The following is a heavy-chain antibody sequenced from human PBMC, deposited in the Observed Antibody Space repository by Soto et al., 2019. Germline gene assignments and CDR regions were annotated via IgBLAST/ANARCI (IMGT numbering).Heavy chain of an antibody. Sequence: GGSLRLACAASGVTFSIYAMSWVRQAPGKGLEWVSAISGSGGSTYYADSVKGRFTISRDTSKNTLYLQMNSLRAADTAVYYCAKALPFSPLYYFDYWGQGTLVTVSS. CDR3: AKALPFSPLYYFDY. D-gene: IGHD3-3*01. CDR2: ISGSGGST. V-gene: IGHV3-23*01. J-gene: IGHJ4*02. CDR1: GVTFSIYA.